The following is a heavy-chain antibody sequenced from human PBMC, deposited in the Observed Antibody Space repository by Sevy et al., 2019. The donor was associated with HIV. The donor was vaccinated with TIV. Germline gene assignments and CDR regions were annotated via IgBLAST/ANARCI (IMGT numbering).Heavy chain of an antibody. D-gene: IGHD2-15*01. CDR2: ITPNNGNT. CDR1: GYTFTNYH. J-gene: IGHJ1*01. CDR3: ARARSGSQGPGQYFHH. V-gene: IGHV1-18*01. Sequence: ASVKVSCKASGYTFTNYHITWVRQAPGQGLEWMGWITPNNGNTEYVQRLQGTVTMTTDTSTSTAYMELRNLKSDDTAVYYCARARSGSQGPGQYFHHWGQGTLVTVSS.